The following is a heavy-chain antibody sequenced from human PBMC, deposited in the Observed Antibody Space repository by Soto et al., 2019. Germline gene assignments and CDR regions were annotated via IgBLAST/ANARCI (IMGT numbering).Heavy chain of an antibody. CDR3: ASSPDPKYCSGGSCYRGDTAFDY. CDR2: IIPIFGTA. V-gene: IGHV1-69*13. J-gene: IGHJ4*02. CDR1: GGTFSSYA. D-gene: IGHD2-15*01. Sequence: GPSVKVSCKASGGTFSSYAISWVRQAPGQGLEWMGGIIPIFGTANYAQKFQGRVTITADESTSTAYMELSSLRSEDTAVYYCASSPDPKYCSGGSCYRGDTAFDYWGQGTLVTVSS.